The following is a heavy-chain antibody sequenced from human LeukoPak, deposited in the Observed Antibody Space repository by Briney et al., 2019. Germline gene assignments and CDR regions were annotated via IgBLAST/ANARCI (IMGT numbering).Heavy chain of an antibody. CDR2: IYYSGST. V-gene: IGHV4-59*08. CDR3: ARLSDIVVVPAATPLFDY. CDR1: GGSISSYY. D-gene: IGHD2-2*01. Sequence: SETLSLTCTVSGGSISSYYWSWIRQPPGKGLEWIGYIYYSGSTTYNPSLKSRVTISVDTSMNQFSLKLSSVTAADTAVYYCARLSDIVVVPAATPLFDYWGQGTLDTVSS. J-gene: IGHJ4*02.